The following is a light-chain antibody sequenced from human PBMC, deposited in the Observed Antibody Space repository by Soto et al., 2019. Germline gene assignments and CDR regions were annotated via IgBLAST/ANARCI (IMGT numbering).Light chain of an antibody. CDR3: QQRSNWPLT. CDR1: QSVSSY. CDR2: DPS. Sequence: EIVLTQSPATLSLSPGERATLSCRASQSVSSYLAWYQQKPVQAPRLLISDPSNRATGIPARFSGSGSGTDFTLTISSLEPEDFAVYYCQQRSNWPLTFGGGTKVQIK. V-gene: IGKV3-11*01. J-gene: IGKJ4*01.